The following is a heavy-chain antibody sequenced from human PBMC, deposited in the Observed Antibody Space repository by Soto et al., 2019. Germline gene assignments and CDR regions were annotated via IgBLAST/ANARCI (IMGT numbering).Heavy chain of an antibody. CDR3: AKEDLGVRFLEWLFHFDY. D-gene: IGHD3-3*01. V-gene: IGHV3-23*01. CDR1: GFTFSSYS. CDR2: ISGSGGST. Sequence: PGGSLRLSCAASGFTFSSYSMSWVRQAPGKGLEWVSAISGSGGSTYYADSVKGRFTISRDNSKNTLYLQMNSLRAEDTAVYYCAKEDLGVRFLEWLFHFDYWGQGTLVTVSS. J-gene: IGHJ4*02.